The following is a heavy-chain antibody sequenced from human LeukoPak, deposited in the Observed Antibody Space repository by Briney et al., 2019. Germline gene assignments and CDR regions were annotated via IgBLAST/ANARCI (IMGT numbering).Heavy chain of an antibody. V-gene: IGHV4-39*07. J-gene: IGHJ4*02. CDR3: ARGNDILTGYGIYFDY. CDR1: GGSISSSSYY. CDR2: IYYSGST. Sequence: SETLSLTCTVSGGSISSSSYYWGWIRQPPGKGLEWIGYIYYSGSTYYNPSLKSRVTISVDTSKNQFSLKLSSVTAADTAVYYCARGNDILTGYGIYFDYWGQGTLVTVSS. D-gene: IGHD3-9*01.